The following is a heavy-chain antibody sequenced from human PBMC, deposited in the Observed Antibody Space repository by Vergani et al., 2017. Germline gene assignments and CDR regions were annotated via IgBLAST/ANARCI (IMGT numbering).Heavy chain of an antibody. Sequence: QLQLQESGPGLVKPSETLSLTCTVSGGSISSSSYYWGWIRQPPGKGLEWIGSIYYSGSTNYNPSLKSRVTISVDTSKNQFSLKLSSLTASDTSVYYCARPPWYSSVWYPHWGQGTLVTVSS. CDR3: ARPPWYSSVWYPH. CDR2: IYYSGST. CDR1: GGSISSSSYY. J-gene: IGHJ4*02. V-gene: IGHV4-39*07. D-gene: IGHD6-19*01.